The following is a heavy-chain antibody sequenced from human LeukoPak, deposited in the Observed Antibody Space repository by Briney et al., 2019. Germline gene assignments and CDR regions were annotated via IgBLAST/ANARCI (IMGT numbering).Heavy chain of an antibody. V-gene: IGHV3-30-3*01. CDR2: ISYDGTNK. CDR1: GFTFSSHS. CDR3: ARDLMLGYGMDV. J-gene: IGHJ6*02. Sequence: GGSLRLSCAASGFTFSSHSIHWVRQAPGMGLVWVAAISYDGTNKYYADSVKGRFTISRDNSKNTLYLQMNSLRAEGTALYYCARDLMLGYGMDVWGQGTTVTVSS. D-gene: IGHD3-10*02.